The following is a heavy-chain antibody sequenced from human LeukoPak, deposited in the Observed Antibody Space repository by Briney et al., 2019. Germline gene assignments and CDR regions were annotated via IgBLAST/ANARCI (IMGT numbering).Heavy chain of an antibody. CDR1: GGSISSGGYS. Sequence: SQTLSLTCAVSGGSISSGGYSWSWIRQPPGKGLEWIGYIYHSGSTYYNPSLKSRVTISIDRSKNQFSLKLSSVTAADTAVYYCARGPSPYYGSGSYFGMDVWGKGTTVTVSS. CDR2: IYHSGST. V-gene: IGHV4-30-2*01. CDR3: ARGPSPYYGSGSYFGMDV. J-gene: IGHJ6*04. D-gene: IGHD3-10*01.